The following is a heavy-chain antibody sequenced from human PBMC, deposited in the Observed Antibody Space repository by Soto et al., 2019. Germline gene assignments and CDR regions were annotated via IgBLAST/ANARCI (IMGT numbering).Heavy chain of an antibody. CDR3: ARGAPTYYDFWSGYYYGMDV. Sequence: SETLSLTCAVYGGSFSGYYWSWIRQPPGKGLEWIGEINHSGSTNYNPSLKSRVTISVDTSKNQFSLKLSSVTAADTAVYYCARGAPTYYDFWSGYYYGMDVWGQGTTVTVS. J-gene: IGHJ6*02. D-gene: IGHD3-3*01. CDR1: GGSFSGYY. CDR2: INHSGST. V-gene: IGHV4-34*01.